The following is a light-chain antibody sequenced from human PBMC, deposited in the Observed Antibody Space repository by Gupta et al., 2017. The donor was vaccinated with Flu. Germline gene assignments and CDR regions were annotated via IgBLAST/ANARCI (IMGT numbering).Light chain of an antibody. CDR3: MQGKHWST. CDR1: QSLVYIDGNTY. V-gene: IGKV2-30*01. Sequence: VLTSQAPLSLPVTLGQPASSSCRSSQSLVYIDGNTYLNLVQQRPGQSQRRLIYKVAILDSGVPDRYRGSGSGTDFTLKISSGEGEDGGVYYCMQGKHWSTFGQGTKLEI. CDR2: KVA. J-gene: IGKJ2*01.